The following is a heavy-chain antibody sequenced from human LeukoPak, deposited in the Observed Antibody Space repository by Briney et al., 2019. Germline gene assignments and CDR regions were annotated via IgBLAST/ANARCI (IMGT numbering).Heavy chain of an antibody. J-gene: IGHJ6*03. Sequence: SQTLSLTCTVSGGSISSGSYYWSWIRQPAGKGLEWIGRIYTSGSTNYNPALKSRVTISVDTSKNQFSLKLSSVTAADTAVYYCARASDSSSPGGYYYYYYMDVWGKGTTVTVSS. CDR2: IYTSGST. CDR1: GGSISSGSYY. V-gene: IGHV4-61*02. D-gene: IGHD6-6*01. CDR3: ARASDSSSPGGYYYYYYMDV.